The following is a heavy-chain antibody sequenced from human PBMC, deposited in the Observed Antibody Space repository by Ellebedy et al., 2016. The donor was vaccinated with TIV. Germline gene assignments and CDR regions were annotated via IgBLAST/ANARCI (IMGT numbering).Heavy chain of an antibody. D-gene: IGHD5-12*01. CDR3: ARRAVATSNVGY. V-gene: IGHV1-2*02. CDR1: GYTYTGSY. Sequence: AASVKVSCKTSGYTYTGSYIHWVRQAPGQGLEWLGWINPKSGGTSYDQKFQGRVTMTRDTSITTVYMQLSSLTSDDKAVYYCARRAVATSNVGYWGQGTLVTVSS. CDR2: INPKSGGT. J-gene: IGHJ4*02.